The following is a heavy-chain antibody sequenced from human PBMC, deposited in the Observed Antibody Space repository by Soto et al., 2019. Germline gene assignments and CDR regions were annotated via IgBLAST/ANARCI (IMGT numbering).Heavy chain of an antibody. CDR1: GASIGGSITDHY. CDR3: ARERYFHTRGLSSYYFDS. J-gene: IGHJ4*02. D-gene: IGHD2-8*02. V-gene: IGHV4-59*11. CDR2: VLYSGHT. Sequence: TSETLSLTCTVSGASIGGSITDHYWGWIRQSPGKGLEWIGYVLYSGHTNYNPSLKSRVTISVDRSMNQFSLRLNSVTAADTAVYCCARERYFHTRGLSSYYFDSWGQGALVTVSS.